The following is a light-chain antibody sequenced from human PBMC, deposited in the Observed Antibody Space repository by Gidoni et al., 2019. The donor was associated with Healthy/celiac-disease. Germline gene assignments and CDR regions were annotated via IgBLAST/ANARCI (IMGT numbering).Light chain of an antibody. CDR2: AAS. Sequence: DIQMTQSPSSLSASVGDRVTITCRASQSISSYLNWYQQKPGKAPKLLIYAASSLQSGVPSRFSGSGSWTDFTLTISSLQPEDFATYYCQQSYSTPPTFXXXTKVEIK. J-gene: IGKJ1*01. V-gene: IGKV1-39*01. CDR1: QSISSY. CDR3: QQSYSTPPT.